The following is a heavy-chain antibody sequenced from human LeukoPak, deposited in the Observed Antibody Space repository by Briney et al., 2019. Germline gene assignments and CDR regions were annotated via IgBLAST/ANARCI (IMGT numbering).Heavy chain of an antibody. V-gene: IGHV3-30*03. CDR1: GFTFSSYG. Sequence: GRSLRLSCAASGFTFSSYGMHWVRQAPGKGLEWVAVISYDGSNKYYADSVKGRFTISRDNSKNTLYLQMNSLRAEDTAVYYCARGSTLIRGFDYWGQGTLVTVSS. J-gene: IGHJ4*02. CDR3: ARGSTLIRGFDY. D-gene: IGHD3-10*01. CDR2: ISYDGSNK.